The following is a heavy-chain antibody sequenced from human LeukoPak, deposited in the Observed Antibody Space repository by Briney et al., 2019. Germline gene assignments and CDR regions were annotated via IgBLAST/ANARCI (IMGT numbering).Heavy chain of an antibody. D-gene: IGHD3-22*01. Sequence: PSETLSLTCAVSGYSISSGYYWGWIRQPPGKGLEWIGTIYHSGSTYYNPSLKSRVTISVDTSKNQFSLKLSSVTAADTAVYYCARDRRKTYYDSSGYTPLDYWGQGTLVTVSS. J-gene: IGHJ4*02. CDR2: IYHSGST. V-gene: IGHV4-38-2*02. CDR1: GYSISSGYY. CDR3: ARDRRKTYYDSSGYTPLDY.